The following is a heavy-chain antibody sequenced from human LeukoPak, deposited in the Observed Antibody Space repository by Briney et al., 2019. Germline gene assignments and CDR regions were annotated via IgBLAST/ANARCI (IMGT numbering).Heavy chain of an antibody. CDR2: ISAYNGNA. D-gene: IGHD2-15*01. V-gene: IGHV1-18*01. CDR1: GYTFTSYG. Sequence: ASVTVSCKASGYTFTSYGISWVRQAPGQGLEWMGWISAYNGNANYAQKLQGRVTMTTDTSTSTAYMELRSLRSDDTAVYYCARDSRDCSGGSCYSGAFDIWGQGTMVTVSS. CDR3: ARDSRDCSGGSCYSGAFDI. J-gene: IGHJ3*02.